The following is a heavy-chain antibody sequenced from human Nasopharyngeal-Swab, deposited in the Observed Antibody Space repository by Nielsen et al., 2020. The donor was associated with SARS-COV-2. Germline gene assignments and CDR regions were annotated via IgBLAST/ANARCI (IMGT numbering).Heavy chain of an antibody. J-gene: IGHJ4*02. V-gene: IGHV3-53*01. D-gene: IGHD3-22*01. CDR2: IYSGGST. CDR1: GFTVSSNY. CDR3: ARALYYYDSEAYFDY. Sequence: GESLKISCAASGFTVSSNYMSWVRQAPGKGLEWVSVIYSGGSTHYADSVKGRFTISRDNSKNTLYLQMNSLRAEDTAVYYCARALYYYDSEAYFDYWGQGTLVTVSS.